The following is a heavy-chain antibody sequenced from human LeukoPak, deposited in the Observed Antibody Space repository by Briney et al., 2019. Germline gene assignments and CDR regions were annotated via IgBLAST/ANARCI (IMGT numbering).Heavy chain of an antibody. J-gene: IGHJ4*02. CDR3: TRDLMDYDYGDKGGNY. Sequence: PGRSLRLSCAASGFAFSSHWMHWVRQVPGKGLVWVSRINSDGSNTIYADSVEGRFTISRDNAENTLYLQMNSLRAEDTAVYYCTRDLMDYDYGDKGGNYWGQGTLVTVSS. V-gene: IGHV3-74*01. CDR2: INSDGSNT. CDR1: GFAFSSHW. D-gene: IGHD4-23*01.